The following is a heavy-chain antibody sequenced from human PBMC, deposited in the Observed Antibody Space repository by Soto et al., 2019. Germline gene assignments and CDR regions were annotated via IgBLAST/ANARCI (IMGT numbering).Heavy chain of an antibody. V-gene: IGHV4-39*01. J-gene: IGHJ3*02. CDR3: ASWTVTTFNAFDI. CDR2: IYYSENI. Sequence: QLQLQESGPGLVKPSETLSLTCTVSGDSIIRSNYYWGWIRQPPGKGLEWIGSIYYSENIYYNPSLKSRVTISLDTSKNQFSLRLSSVTAAVTAGYYCASWTVTTFNAFDIWGQGTMVTVSS. D-gene: IGHD4-17*01. CDR1: GDSIIRSNYY.